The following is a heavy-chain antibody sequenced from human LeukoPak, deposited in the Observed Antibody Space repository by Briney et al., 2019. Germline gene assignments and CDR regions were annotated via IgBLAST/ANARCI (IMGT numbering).Heavy chain of an antibody. V-gene: IGHV3-23*01. CDR1: GFTFSSYA. J-gene: IGHJ4*02. D-gene: IGHD2-2*01. CDR2: ISGSGGST. Sequence: GGSLRLSCAASGFTFSSYAMSWVRQAPGKGLEGVSAISGSGGSTYYADSVKGWFTISRDNSKNTLYLQMNSLRAEDTAVYYCALNSTVVGHYWGQGTLVTVSS. CDR3: ALNSTVVGHY.